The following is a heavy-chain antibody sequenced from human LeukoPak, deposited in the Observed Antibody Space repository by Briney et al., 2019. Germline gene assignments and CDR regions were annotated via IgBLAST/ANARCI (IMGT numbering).Heavy chain of an antibody. CDR1: GDSVSISSAA. J-gene: IGHJ4*02. V-gene: IGHV6-1*01. CDR2: TYFRSKWYN. CDR3: ARTLSGSTSSFDY. D-gene: IGHD1-26*01. Sequence: SQTLSLTCAISGDSVSISSAAWSWIRQSPSRGLEWLGRTYFRSKWYNEYVVLGKSRVSIKPDTSKNLFSLRLTSVTPEDTAVYYCARTLSGSTSSFDYWGQGTLVTVPS.